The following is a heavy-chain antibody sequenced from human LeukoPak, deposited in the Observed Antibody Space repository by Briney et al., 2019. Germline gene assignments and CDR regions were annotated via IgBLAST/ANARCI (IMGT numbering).Heavy chain of an antibody. D-gene: IGHD3-22*01. CDR1: GFTVGRNY. V-gene: IGHV3-66*01. Sequence: GSLRLSCAASGFTVGRNYMTWVRQAPVKGLEWVSVINTDGSTYYADSVKGRFSISRDISKNTVHLQMISLRAEDTAVYYCAKDRSYYDSGGYRNFDYWGQGTLVTVSS. J-gene: IGHJ4*02. CDR3: AKDRSYYDSGGYRNFDY. CDR2: INTDGST.